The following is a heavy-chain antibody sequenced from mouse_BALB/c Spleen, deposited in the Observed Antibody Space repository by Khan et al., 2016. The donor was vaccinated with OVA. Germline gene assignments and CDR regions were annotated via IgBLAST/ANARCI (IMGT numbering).Heavy chain of an antibody. J-gene: IGHJ2*01. CDR1: GYSITSGYA. CDR3: ERGNYYGYDFDY. CDR2: ISYSGGT. D-gene: IGHD1-2*01. V-gene: IGHV3-2*02. Sequence: EVELVESGPGLVKPSQSLSLTCTVTGYSITSGYAWNWIRQFPGNKLEWMGYISYSGGTSYNPSLKSRISITRDTSKNQFFLQLNSVTTEDTATYYCERGNYYGYDFDYWGQGTPLTVSS.